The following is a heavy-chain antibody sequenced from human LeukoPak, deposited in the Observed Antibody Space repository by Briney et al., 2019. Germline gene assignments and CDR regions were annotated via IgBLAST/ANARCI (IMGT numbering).Heavy chain of an antibody. J-gene: IGHJ4*02. Sequence: PSETLSLTCAVYGGSFSGYYWSWIRQPPGKGLEWIGEINHSGGTNYNPSLKSRVTISVDTSKNQFSLKLSSVTAADTAVYYCARDPLRITIFGVVISWGQGTLVTVSS. CDR2: INHSGGT. V-gene: IGHV4-34*01. CDR1: GGSFSGYY. D-gene: IGHD3-3*01. CDR3: ARDPLRITIFGVVIS.